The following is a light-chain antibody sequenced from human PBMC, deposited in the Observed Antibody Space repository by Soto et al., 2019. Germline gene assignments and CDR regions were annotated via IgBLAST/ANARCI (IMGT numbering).Light chain of an antibody. CDR2: AAS. CDR1: QGISSY. Sequence: DIQLTQSPSFLSASVGDRVTITCRASQGISSYLAWYQQKPGKAPKLLIYAASTLQSGVPSRFSGSGSGTEFTLTISSLQPEEFATYYCQQLNSYPVFGPGTKVDIK. CDR3: QQLNSYPV. J-gene: IGKJ3*01. V-gene: IGKV1-9*01.